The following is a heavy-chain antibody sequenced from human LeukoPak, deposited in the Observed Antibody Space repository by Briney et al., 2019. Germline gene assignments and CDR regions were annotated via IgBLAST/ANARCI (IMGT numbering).Heavy chain of an antibody. D-gene: IGHD6-13*01. CDR3: ARVGSIAAAGTPDY. V-gene: IGHV3-11*06. Sequence: GGSLRLSCAASGFTFSAYYMTWIRQAPGKGLDWLSYISTSSSHTSYADSVKGRFTISRDNAKNSLSLQLNSLRADDTAVYYCARVGSIAAAGTPDYWGQGTLVTVSS. CDR1: GFTFSAYY. J-gene: IGHJ4*02. CDR2: ISTSSSHT.